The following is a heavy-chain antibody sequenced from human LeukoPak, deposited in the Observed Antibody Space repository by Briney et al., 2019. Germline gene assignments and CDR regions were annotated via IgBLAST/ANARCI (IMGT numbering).Heavy chain of an antibody. V-gene: IGHV3-23*01. CDR2: ISGSGGST. D-gene: IGHD1-26*01. Sequence: GGSLRRSCAASGVTFSSYGKSWVRQAPGKGLEWVSAISGSGGSTYYADSVKGRFTISRDNSKNTLYLQVNSLRVEDTAVYYCAKDRLGAMMYFDFWGQGTLVTVSS. J-gene: IGHJ4*02. CDR3: AKDRLGAMMYFDF. CDR1: GVTFSSYG.